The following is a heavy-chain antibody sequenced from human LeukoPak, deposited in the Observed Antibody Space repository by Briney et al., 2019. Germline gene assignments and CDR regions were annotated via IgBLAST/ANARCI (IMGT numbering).Heavy chain of an antibody. CDR1: GFTFSSYG. D-gene: IGHD3-10*01. V-gene: IGHV3-23*01. Sequence: GGSLRLSCAASGFTFSSYGMSWVRQAPGKGLEWVSAMSGSGGRTYYADSVKGRFTISRDNSKNTLYLQMNSLRAEDTAVYYCVVDGSGSSAPFDYWGQGTLVTVSS. J-gene: IGHJ4*02. CDR3: VVDGSGSSAPFDY. CDR2: MSGSGGRT.